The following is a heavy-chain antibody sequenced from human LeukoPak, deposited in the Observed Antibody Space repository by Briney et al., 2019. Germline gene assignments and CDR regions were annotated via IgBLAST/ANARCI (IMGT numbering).Heavy chain of an antibody. Sequence: SETLSLTCTVSGYSISSGYYWGWIRQPPGKGLEWIGSIYHSGSTYYNPSLKSRVTISVDTSKNQSSLKLSSVTAADTAVYYCAREVSRLRYYGSGSLDYWGQGTLVTVSS. V-gene: IGHV4-38-2*02. J-gene: IGHJ4*02. CDR3: AREVSRLRYYGSGSLDY. CDR1: GYSISSGYY. D-gene: IGHD3-10*01. CDR2: IYHSGST.